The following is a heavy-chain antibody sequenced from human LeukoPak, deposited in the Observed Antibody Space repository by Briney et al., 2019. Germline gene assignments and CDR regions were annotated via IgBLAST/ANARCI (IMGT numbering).Heavy chain of an antibody. CDR2: IDWDDDK. CDR1: GFSLSTSGMC. CDR3: ARIFLKVDCSSTSCYGSHFDY. Sequence: SGPTLVKPKQTLTLTCTFSGFSLSTSGMCVSWIRQPPGKALEWLARIDWDDDKYYSTSLKTRLTISKDTSKNQVVLTMTNMDPVDTATYYCARIFLKVDCSSTSCYGSHFDYWGQGTLVTVSS. V-gene: IGHV2-70*11. D-gene: IGHD2-2*01. J-gene: IGHJ4*02.